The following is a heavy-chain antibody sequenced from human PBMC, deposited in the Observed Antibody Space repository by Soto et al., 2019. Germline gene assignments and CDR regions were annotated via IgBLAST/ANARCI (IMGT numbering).Heavy chain of an antibody. V-gene: IGHV4-34*01. D-gene: IGHD3-3*01. CDR3: ARVTGYYDFWSGYYSHYYYYGMDV. CDR2: INHSGST. J-gene: IGHJ6*02. Sequence: KLPETLSLTCAVYGGSFSGYYWSWIRQPPGKGLEWIGEINHSGSTNYNPSLKSRVTISVDTSKNQFSLKLSSVTAADTAVYYCARVTGYYDFWSGYYSHYYYYGMDVWGQGTTVTVSS. CDR1: GGSFSGYY.